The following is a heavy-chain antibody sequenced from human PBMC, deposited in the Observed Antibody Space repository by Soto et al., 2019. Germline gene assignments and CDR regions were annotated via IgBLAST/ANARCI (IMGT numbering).Heavy chain of an antibody. Sequence: QITLNESGPALVKPTQTLTLTCTFSGFSLTTSGVGVHWLRQPPGKALEWLAVIYGDDDKRYNPSLETGLTITKDTSKNQVVLTMTNMDHLDPATYYCAHKPSYSTNWYSRDDWFDPWGQGTLVTVSS. V-gene: IGHV2-5*02. J-gene: IGHJ5*02. CDR2: IYGDDDK. CDR1: GFSLTTSGVG. D-gene: IGHD6-13*01. CDR3: AHKPSYSTNWYSRDDWFDP.